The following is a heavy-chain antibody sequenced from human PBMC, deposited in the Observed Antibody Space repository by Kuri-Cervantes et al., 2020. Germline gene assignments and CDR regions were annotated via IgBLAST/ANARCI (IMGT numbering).Heavy chain of an antibody. V-gene: IGHV1-2*02. CDR2: INPNSGGT. CDR3: AREKRGYYDSSGYHPCDY. J-gene: IGHJ4*02. CDR1: GYTFTSYG. Sequence: ATVNVSCKASGYTFTSYGISWVRQAPGQGLEWMGWINPNSGGTNYAQKFQGRVTMTRDTSISTAYMELSRLRSDDTAVYYCAREKRGYYDSSGYHPCDYWGQGTLVTVSS. D-gene: IGHD3-22*01.